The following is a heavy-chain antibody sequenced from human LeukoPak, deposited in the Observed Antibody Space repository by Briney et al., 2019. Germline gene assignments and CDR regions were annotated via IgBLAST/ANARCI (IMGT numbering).Heavy chain of an antibody. J-gene: IGHJ5*02. Sequence: SETLPLTCAVYGGSFSSYYWSWIRQPPGKGLEWIGEINHSGSTNYNPSLKSRVTISVDTSKNQFSLKLSSVTAADTAVYYCARVPLAAIDSWFDPWGQGTLVTVSS. D-gene: IGHD2-15*01. CDR2: INHSGST. CDR3: ARVPLAAIDSWFDP. CDR1: GGSFSSYY. V-gene: IGHV4-34*01.